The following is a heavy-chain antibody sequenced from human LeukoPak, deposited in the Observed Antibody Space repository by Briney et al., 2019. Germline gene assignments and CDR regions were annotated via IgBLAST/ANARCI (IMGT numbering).Heavy chain of an antibody. Sequence: PGGSLRLSCAASGLIFSSYWMSWVRQAPGKGLEWVASIKQDGGEKYYVGSVKGRFTISRDNAKNSLYLQMNSLRVEDTAVYYCARGSKSFDYWGQGTLVTVSS. CDR3: ARGSKSFDY. J-gene: IGHJ4*02. V-gene: IGHV3-7*01. CDR1: GLIFSSYW. CDR2: IKQDGGEK.